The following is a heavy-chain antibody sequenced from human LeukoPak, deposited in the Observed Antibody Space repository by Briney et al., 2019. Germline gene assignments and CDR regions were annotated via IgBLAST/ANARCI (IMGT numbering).Heavy chain of an antibody. D-gene: IGHD3-16*01. CDR2: IYHSGST. V-gene: IGHV4-38-2*02. J-gene: IGHJ5*02. Sequence: SETLSLTCTVSGYSISSGYYWGWIRQPPGKGLEWIGSIYHSGSTYYNSSLKSRATISVDTSKNQFSLKLSSVTAADTAVYYCARGLGYTGALSPEAFDPWGQGTLVTVSS. CDR1: GYSISSGYY. CDR3: ARGLGYTGALSPEAFDP.